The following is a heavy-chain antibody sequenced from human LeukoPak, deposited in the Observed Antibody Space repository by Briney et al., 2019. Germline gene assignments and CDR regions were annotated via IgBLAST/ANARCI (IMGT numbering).Heavy chain of an antibody. D-gene: IGHD3-22*01. J-gene: IGHJ3*02. CDR2: IYYNGNT. Sequence: SEALSLTCTVSGASISSSYWSWIRQPPGKRLEWIGYIYYNGNTNSNPSLKSRVTISADTSKNRFSLKLSSVTAADTAIYYCVRGNYDNRGYSNAFDIWGQGTMVTVSS. V-gene: IGHV4-59*01. CDR3: VRGNYDNRGYSNAFDI. CDR1: GASISSSY.